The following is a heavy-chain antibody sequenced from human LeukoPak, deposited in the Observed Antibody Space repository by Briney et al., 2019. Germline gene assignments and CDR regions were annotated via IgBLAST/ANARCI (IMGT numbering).Heavy chain of an antibody. J-gene: IGHJ4*02. Sequence: GRSLRLSCAASGFTFDDYAMPWVRHAPGKGLEWVSGISWNSGSIGYADSVKGRFTISRDNAKNSLYLQMNSLRAEDTALYYCAKGYYYDSSGYYDYWGQGTLVTVSS. V-gene: IGHV3-9*01. CDR2: ISWNSGSI. CDR1: GFTFDDYA. CDR3: AKGYYYDSSGYYDY. D-gene: IGHD3-22*01.